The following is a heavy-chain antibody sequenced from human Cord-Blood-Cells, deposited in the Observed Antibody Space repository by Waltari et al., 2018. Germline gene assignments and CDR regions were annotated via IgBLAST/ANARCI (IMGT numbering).Heavy chain of an antibody. CDR1: GLPFSSSW. J-gene: IGHJ4*02. V-gene: IGHV3-74*01. CDR3: ARDHDSSGYDY. Sequence: EVQLVESGGGLVQPGGCLRLTCAAPGLPFSSSWMIWVRQAPGKGLVWVSRINSDGSSTSYADSVKGRFTISRDNAKNTLYLQMNSLRAEDTAVYYCARDHDSSGYDYWGQGTLVTVSS. D-gene: IGHD3-22*01. CDR2: INSDGSST.